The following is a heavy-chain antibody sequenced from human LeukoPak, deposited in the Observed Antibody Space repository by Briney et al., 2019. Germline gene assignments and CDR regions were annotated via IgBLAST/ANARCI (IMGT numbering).Heavy chain of an antibody. D-gene: IGHD2-2*02. V-gene: IGHV1-2*02. CDR2: INPNSGGT. CDR3: ARGVVPAAIKGHNWFDP. CDR1: GYTFTGYY. J-gene: IGHJ5*02. Sequence: ASVKVSCKASGYTFTGYYMHWVRQAPGQGLEWMGWINPNSGGTNYAQKFQGRVTMTRDTSISTAYMELSRLRSDDTAVYYCARGVVPAAIKGHNWFDPWGQGTLVTVSS.